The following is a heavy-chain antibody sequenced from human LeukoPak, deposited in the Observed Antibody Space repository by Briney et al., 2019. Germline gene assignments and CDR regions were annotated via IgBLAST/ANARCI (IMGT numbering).Heavy chain of an antibody. J-gene: IGHJ4*02. D-gene: IGHD4-17*01. Sequence: GGSVSLLCAVSGLPFDEYGVLGLRQAPGRGVAWVSGICWYRGKIVYVDSARGRCPISRDNAKNAVYLQMNSLRPEDTALYYCAKDMGGDYGDYVAIDSWGQGTLVIVSS. CDR2: ICWYRGKI. CDR1: GLPFDEYG. CDR3: AKDMGGDYGDYVAIDS. V-gene: IGHV3-9*01.